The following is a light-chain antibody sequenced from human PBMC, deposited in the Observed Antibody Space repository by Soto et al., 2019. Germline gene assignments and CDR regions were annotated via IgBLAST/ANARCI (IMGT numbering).Light chain of an antibody. CDR1: PSVRPK. J-gene: IGKJ5*01. Sequence: LLTQSPGTLSLSPGERATVCCRSSPSVRPKLAWYQQEAGQAPRHLIYGASTRATGIPDRVSGSGSGTAFTLTISRLEPEDFAVYSGQQYGRSIRFGQPARLAN. CDR3: QQYGRSIR. V-gene: IGKV3-20*01. CDR2: GAS.